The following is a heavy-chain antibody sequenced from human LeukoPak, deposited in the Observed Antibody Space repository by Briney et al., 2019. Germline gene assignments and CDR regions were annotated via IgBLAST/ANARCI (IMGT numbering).Heavy chain of an antibody. CDR2: IYHSGST. V-gene: IGHV4-38-2*01. D-gene: IGHD3-3*01. J-gene: IGHJ4*02. Sequence: PSETLSLTCAVSGFSISSGYYWGWIRQPPGKGLGWIGSIYHSGSTYYNPSLKSRVTISLDTSKNHFSLKLSSVTAADTAVYYCARRGTIFGVDNFDYWGQGTLVTVSS. CDR1: GFSISSGYY. CDR3: ARRGTIFGVDNFDY.